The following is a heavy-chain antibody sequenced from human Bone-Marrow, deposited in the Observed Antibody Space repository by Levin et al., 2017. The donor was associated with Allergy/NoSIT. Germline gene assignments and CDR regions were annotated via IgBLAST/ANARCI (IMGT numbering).Heavy chain of an antibody. CDR3: ARDRPGRYSPSQFDP. J-gene: IGHJ5*02. V-gene: IGHV3-11*01. CDR1: GFTFSDHY. CDR2: ISGSADNI. D-gene: IGHD5-12*01. Sequence: GGSLRLSCAASGFTFSDHYISWIRQAPGKGLEWVSYISGSADNIFYADSVKGRSTISRDNANKSVHLQMNSLRAEDTAIYYCARDRPGRYSPSQFDPWGQGTLVTVSS.